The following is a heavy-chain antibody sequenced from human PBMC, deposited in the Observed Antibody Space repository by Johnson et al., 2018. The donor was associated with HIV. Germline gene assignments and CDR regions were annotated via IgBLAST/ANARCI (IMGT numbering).Heavy chain of an antibody. Sequence: QVQLVESGGGVVQPGRSLRLSCAASGFTFSSYAMHWVRQAPGKGLEWVAVISYDGSNKYYADSVKGRFTISRDNSKNTLYLQMNSLRAEDTAVYYCARVEPIRLAIDAFDIWGQGTMVTVSS. CDR2: ISYDGSNK. CDR3: ARVEPIRLAIDAFDI. J-gene: IGHJ3*02. CDR1: GFTFSSYA. V-gene: IGHV3-30*04.